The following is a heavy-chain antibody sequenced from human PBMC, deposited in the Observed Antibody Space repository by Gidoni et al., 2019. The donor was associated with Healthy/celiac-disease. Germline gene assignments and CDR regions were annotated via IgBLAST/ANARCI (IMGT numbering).Heavy chain of an antibody. CDR2: ISSSSSTI. V-gene: IGHV3-48*01. CDR1: GFTFSSYS. Sequence: EVQLVESGGGLVQPGGSLRLSCAASGFTFSSYSMNWVRQAPGKVLEWVSYISSSSSTIYYADSVKGRLTISRDNAKNSLYLQMNSLRAEDTAVYYCARGLGATISLSYYYGMDVWGQGTTVTVSS. CDR3: ARGLGATISLSYYYGMDV. D-gene: IGHD5-12*01. J-gene: IGHJ6*02.